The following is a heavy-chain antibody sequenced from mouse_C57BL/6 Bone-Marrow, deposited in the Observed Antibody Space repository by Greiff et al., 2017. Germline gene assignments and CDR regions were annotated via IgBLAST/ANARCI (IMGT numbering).Heavy chain of an antibody. D-gene: IGHD2-3*01. Sequence: QVQLQQPGAELVMPGASVKLSCTASGFTFTSYWMHWVKQRPGQGLEWIGEIDPSDSYTNYTPKFKGKSTLTADKTSSTAYMQLSSLTSEDSAVYYWARGRLNNGYYYYAMDYWGQGTSVTVSS. CDR3: ARGRLNNGYYYYAMDY. V-gene: IGHV1-69*01. CDR2: IDPSDSYT. J-gene: IGHJ4*01. CDR1: GFTFTSYW.